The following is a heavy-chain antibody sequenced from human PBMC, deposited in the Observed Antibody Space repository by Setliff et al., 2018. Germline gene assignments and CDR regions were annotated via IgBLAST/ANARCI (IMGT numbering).Heavy chain of an antibody. CDR1: GFTFSSYW. D-gene: IGHD5-18*01. Sequence: GESLKISCAASGFTFSSYWMYWVRQAPGKGLVWVSRINRDGSYTVYADSVEGRFTISRDNAKNTLYLQMNSLRAEDTAVYYCARNTDLRNGFDYWGQGTLVTVSS. J-gene: IGHJ4*02. V-gene: IGHV3-74*01. CDR3: ARNTDLRNGFDY. CDR2: INRDGSYT.